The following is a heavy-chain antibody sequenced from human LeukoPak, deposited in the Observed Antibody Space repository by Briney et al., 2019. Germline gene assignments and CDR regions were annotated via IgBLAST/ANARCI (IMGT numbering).Heavy chain of an antibody. CDR2: IYHSGST. CDR3: ARVGRVVVFDY. V-gene: IGHV4-30-2*01. Sequence: SQTLSLTCTVSGGSISSGGYYWSWIRQPPGKGLEWIGYIYHSGSTYYNPSLKSRVTISVDRSKNQFSLKLSSVTAADTAVYYCARVGRVVVFDYWGQGTLVTVSS. CDR1: GGSISSGGYY. J-gene: IGHJ4*02. D-gene: IGHD2-2*01.